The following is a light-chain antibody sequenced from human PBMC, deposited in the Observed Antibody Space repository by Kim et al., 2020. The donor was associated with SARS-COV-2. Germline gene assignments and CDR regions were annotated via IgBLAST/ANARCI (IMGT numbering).Light chain of an antibody. J-gene: IGLJ3*02. CDR3: QAWDSSTGV. V-gene: IGLV3-1*01. Sequence: VAPGQSASITCSGDKLVDKYVCWYQQKPGQSPVRVIYEDSRRPSGIPERFLGSNSGNTATLTISGTQAMDEADYYCQAWDSSTGVFGGGTQLTVL. CDR1: KLVDKY. CDR2: EDS.